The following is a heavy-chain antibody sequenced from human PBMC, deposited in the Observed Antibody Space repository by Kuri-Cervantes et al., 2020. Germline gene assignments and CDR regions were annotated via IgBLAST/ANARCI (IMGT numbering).Heavy chain of an antibody. CDR3: AREIFGGTSGVRYYYYGMDV. CDR2: ICYSGST. D-gene: IGHD3-3*01. Sequence: SETLSLTCTVSGGSISSYDWSWIRQPPGKGLEWIGYICYSGSTNDNPSLKSRVTMSVDTSKNQFSLKLSSVTAADTAVYYCAREIFGGTSGVRYYYYGMDVWGQGTTVTVSS. J-gene: IGHJ6*02. CDR1: GGSISSYD. V-gene: IGHV4-59*12.